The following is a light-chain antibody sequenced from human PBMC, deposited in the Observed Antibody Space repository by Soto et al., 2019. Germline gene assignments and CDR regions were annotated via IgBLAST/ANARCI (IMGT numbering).Light chain of an antibody. V-gene: IGKV3-11*01. CDR3: LQYNSWPRGT. J-gene: IGKJ3*01. CDR1: QSVGSY. CDR2: DAS. Sequence: EIVLTQSPATLSLSPGERATLSCRASQSVGSYLAWYQHKPGQAPRLLIYDASNRATGVPARFSGSGSGTDFTLTISSLQSEDSAVYYCLQYNSWPRGTFGPGTKVEIK.